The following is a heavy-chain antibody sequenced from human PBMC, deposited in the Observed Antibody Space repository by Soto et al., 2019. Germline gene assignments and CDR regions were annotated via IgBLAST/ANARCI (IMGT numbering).Heavy chain of an antibody. J-gene: IGHJ6*02. V-gene: IGHV3-30*18. D-gene: IGHD4-17*01. CDR3: AKDLGMAIDYRSYYYYGMDV. Sequence: GGSLRLSCAASGFTFSSYGMHWVRQAPGKGLEWVAVISYDGSNKYYADSVKGRFTISRDNSKNTLYLQMNSLRAEDTAVYYCAKDLGMAIDYRSYYYYGMDVWGQGTTVTVSS. CDR2: ISYDGSNK. CDR1: GFTFSSYG.